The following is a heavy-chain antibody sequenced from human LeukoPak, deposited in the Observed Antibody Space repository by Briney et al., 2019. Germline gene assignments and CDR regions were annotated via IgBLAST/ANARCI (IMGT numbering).Heavy chain of an antibody. CDR1: GGSFSGYY. V-gene: IGHV4-34*01. CDR3: ARGTPHYYGSGSYYIRRFDP. J-gene: IGHJ5*02. D-gene: IGHD3-10*01. Sequence: SETLSLTCAVYGGSFSGYYWSWIRQPPGNQLEWIGEINHTVRTNYNPTPKSPVTISLDTSKTQFSLRLTSVTAADTAVYYCARGTPHYYGSGSYYIRRFDPWGQGTLVTVSS. CDR2: INHTVRT.